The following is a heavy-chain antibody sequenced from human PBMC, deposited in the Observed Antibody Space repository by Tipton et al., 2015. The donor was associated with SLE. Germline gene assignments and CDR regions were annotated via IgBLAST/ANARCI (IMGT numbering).Heavy chain of an antibody. V-gene: IGHV3-48*01. D-gene: IGHD2-15*01. CDR2: ISSSSSTI. CDR1: GFTFSSYS. CDR3: ARDRWATPGLLDY. Sequence: SLRLSCAASGFTFSSYSMNWVRQAPGKGLEWVSYISSSSSTIYYADSVKGRFTISRDNSKNTLYLQMNSLRAEDTAVYYCARDRWATPGLLDYWGQGTLVTVSS. J-gene: IGHJ4*02.